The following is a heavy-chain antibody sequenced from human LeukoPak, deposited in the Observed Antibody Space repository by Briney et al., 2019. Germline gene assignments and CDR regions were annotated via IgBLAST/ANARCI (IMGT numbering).Heavy chain of an antibody. CDR3: ARGRWELLGDAFDI. CDR2: TYYRSKWYN. D-gene: IGHD1-26*01. V-gene: IGHV6-1*01. Sequence: QTLSLTCAISGDSVSSNSAAWNWTRPSPSGGLEWLGRTYYRSKWYNDYAVSVKSRITINPDTSKNQFSLQLNSVTPEDTAVYYCARGRWELLGDAFDIWGQGTMVTVSS. J-gene: IGHJ3*02. CDR1: GDSVSSNSAA.